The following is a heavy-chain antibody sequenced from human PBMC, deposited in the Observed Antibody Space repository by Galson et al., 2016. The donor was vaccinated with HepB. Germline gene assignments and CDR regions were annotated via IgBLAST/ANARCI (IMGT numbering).Heavy chain of an antibody. D-gene: IGHD4-17*01. CDR3: ARNPYDYGDYVSFDY. CDR1: GYTFTSYD. CDR2: ISAKKGHT. J-gene: IGHJ4*02. V-gene: IGHV1-18*01. Sequence: SVKVSCKASGYTFTSYDISWVRQAPGQGLEWMGWISAKKGHTNYAQKLQGRVTMTTDTSTSTAYMELRSLRSDDTAVYYCARNPYDYGDYVSFDYWGQGTLVTVSS.